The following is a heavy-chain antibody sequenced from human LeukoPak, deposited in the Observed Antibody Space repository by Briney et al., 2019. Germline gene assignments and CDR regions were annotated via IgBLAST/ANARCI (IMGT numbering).Heavy chain of an antibody. CDR2: ISGSGGST. CDR3: ARQAYGSGTYTTASFDS. J-gene: IGHJ4*02. Sequence: GGSLILSCAASGFTFSSYAMSWVRQAPGKGLEWVSAISGSGGSTYYADSVKGRFTISRDNSKNTLYLQMNSLRAEDTAVYYCARQAYGSGTYTTASFDSWGQGTLVTVSS. D-gene: IGHD3-10*01. CDR1: GFTFSSYA. V-gene: IGHV3-23*01.